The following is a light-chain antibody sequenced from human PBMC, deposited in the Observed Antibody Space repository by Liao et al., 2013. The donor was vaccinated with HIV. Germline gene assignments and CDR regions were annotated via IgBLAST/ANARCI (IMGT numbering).Light chain of an antibody. Sequence: SYELTQPPSVSVAPGKTARITCGGNNIGSKSVHWYQQKAGQAPVLVIYYDTDRPSGIPERFSGSNSGNTATLTISRVEAGDEADYYCQLWDSDSDHVVFGGGTKLTVL. J-gene: IGLJ3*02. CDR1: NIGSKS. CDR2: YDT. V-gene: IGLV3-21*04. CDR3: QLWDSDSDHVV.